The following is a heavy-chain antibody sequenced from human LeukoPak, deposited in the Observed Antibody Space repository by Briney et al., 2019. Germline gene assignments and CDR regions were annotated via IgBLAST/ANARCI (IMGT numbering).Heavy chain of an antibody. CDR2: ISGSGGST. V-gene: IGHV3-23*01. Sequence: PGGSLRLSCAVSGFTFRNYGMHWVRQAPGKGLEWVSAISGSGGSTYYADSVKGRFTISRDNSKNTLYLQMNSLRAEDTAVYYCAKDLDSSGCFDIWGQGTMVTVSS. CDR1: GFTFRNYG. D-gene: IGHD3-22*01. J-gene: IGHJ3*02. CDR3: AKDLDSSGCFDI.